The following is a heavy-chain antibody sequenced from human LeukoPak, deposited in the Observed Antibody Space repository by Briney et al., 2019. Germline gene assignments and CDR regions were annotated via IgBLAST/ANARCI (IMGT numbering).Heavy chain of an antibody. CDR3: ANIPMVRGVITFDY. Sequence: GGSLRLSCAASGFTFSSYGMHWVRQAPGKGLEWVAVIWYDGSNKYYADSVKGRFTISRDNSKNTLYLQMNSLRAEDTAVYYCANIPMVRGVITFDYWGQGTLVTVSS. CDR1: GFTFSSYG. D-gene: IGHD3-10*01. V-gene: IGHV3-30*02. J-gene: IGHJ4*02. CDR2: IWYDGSNK.